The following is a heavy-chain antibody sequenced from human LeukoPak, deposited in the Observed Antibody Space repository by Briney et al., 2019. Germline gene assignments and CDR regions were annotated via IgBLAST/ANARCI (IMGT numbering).Heavy chain of an antibody. Sequence: ASVKVSCKASGYTFTSYGISWVRQAPGQGLEWMGWISAYNGNTNYAQKLQGRVTMTTDTSTSTAYMELRSLRSDDTAVYYCARDNYDILTGYHYYFDYWGQGTLVTVSS. J-gene: IGHJ4*02. V-gene: IGHV1-18*01. CDR1: GYTFTSYG. D-gene: IGHD3-9*01. CDR3: ARDNYDILTGYHYYFDY. CDR2: ISAYNGNT.